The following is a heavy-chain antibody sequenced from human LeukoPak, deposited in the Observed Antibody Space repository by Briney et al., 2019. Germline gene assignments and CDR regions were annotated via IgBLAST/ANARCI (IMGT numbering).Heavy chain of an antibody. CDR3: ARDNNWGPDY. D-gene: IGHD7-27*01. CDR2: IKPDTGVT. V-gene: IGHV1-2*02. J-gene: IGHJ4*02. Sequence: ASVKVSCTTSGFTFTAHYMHWVRQAPGQGLEWMGWIKPDTGVTYYAQTFQGRFTMTVDVSISTVSMELTSLRSDDTAIYYCARDNNWGPDYWDQGTLVTVSS. CDR1: GFTFTAHY.